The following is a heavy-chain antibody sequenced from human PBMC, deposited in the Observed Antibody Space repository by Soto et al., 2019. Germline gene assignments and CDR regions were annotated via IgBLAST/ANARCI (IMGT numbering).Heavy chain of an antibody. CDR3: ARGLSEQQLVLESTKTQYFQH. CDR1: GFTFSSYW. V-gene: IGHV3-74*01. CDR2: INSDGSST. Sequence: GGSLRLSCAASGFTFSSYWMHWVRQAPGKGLVWVSRINSDGSSTSYADSVKGRFTISRDNAKNTLYLQMNSLRAEDTAVYYCARGLSEQQLVLESTKTQYFQHWGQGTLVTVSS. J-gene: IGHJ1*01. D-gene: IGHD6-13*01.